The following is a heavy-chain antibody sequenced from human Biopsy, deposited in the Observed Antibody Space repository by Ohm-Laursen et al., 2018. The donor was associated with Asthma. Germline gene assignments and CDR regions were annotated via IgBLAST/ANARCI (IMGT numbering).Heavy chain of an antibody. CDR2: TNERGVT. V-gene: IGHV4-34*01. CDR3: ARGPELDA. CDR1: PGSFSGFY. Sequence: GTLSLTCDVYPGSFSGFYWTWIRQSPEKGLEWIGETNERGVTNNNPSLKSRVIISIDTYWNRVSLKLTSVTAADTAVYYCARGPELDAWGQGTTVTVSS. J-gene: IGHJ6*02.